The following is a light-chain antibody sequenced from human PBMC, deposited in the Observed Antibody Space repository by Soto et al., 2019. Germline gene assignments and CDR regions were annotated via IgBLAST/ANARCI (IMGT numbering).Light chain of an antibody. CDR1: QSIDTW. V-gene: IGKV1-5*03. Sequence: DIQMTQSPSTLSASVGDRVTITCRASQSIDTWLAWHQQKPGQVPKLLISKASTLKSGVPSRFSGSGSGTEFTLTISSLQPDDFATYYCQHYNSYSEAFGQGTKVDI. J-gene: IGKJ1*01. CDR3: QHYNSYSEA. CDR2: KAS.